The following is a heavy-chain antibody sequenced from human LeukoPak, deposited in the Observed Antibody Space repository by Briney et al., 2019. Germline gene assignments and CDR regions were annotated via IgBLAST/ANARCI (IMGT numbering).Heavy chain of an antibody. CDR1: GFTFNENY. V-gene: IGHV3-11*04. Sequence: AGGSLRLSCAASGFTFNENYMSGVRQAPGKGLEWISYIGNSGSTVFYGDSVKGRFNISRDNTKKSLSLEMTSLQVEDSAVYFCATSSDFWGNFTIDHWGQGILVTVSS. D-gene: IGHD3-3*01. CDR2: IGNSGSTV. CDR3: ATSSDFWGNFTIDH. J-gene: IGHJ4*02.